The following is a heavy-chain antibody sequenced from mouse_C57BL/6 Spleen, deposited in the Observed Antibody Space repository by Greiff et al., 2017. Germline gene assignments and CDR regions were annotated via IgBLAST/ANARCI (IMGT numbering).Heavy chain of an antibody. CDR2: IYPGDGAT. Sequence: QVQLQQSGPELVKPGASVKISCKASGYAFSSSWMNWVKQRPGKGLEWIGRIYPGDGATNYNGKFKGKATLTADKSSSTAYMQLSSLTSEDSAVYFCARSTMVTTGDYWGQGTTLTVSS. CDR3: ARSTMVTTGDY. D-gene: IGHD2-2*01. J-gene: IGHJ2*01. V-gene: IGHV1-82*01. CDR1: GYAFSSSW.